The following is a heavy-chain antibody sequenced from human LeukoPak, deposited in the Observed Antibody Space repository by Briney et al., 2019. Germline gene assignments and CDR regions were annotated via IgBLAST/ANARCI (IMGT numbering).Heavy chain of an antibody. Sequence: PSETLSLTCTVSGGSISSYYWSWIRQPPGKGLEWIGYIYYSGSTSYSPSLKSRVTISVDTSKNQFSLKLSSVTAADTAVYYCARGNAGDYWGQGTLVTVSS. CDR3: ARGNAGDY. V-gene: IGHV4-59*01. CDR1: GGSISSYY. CDR2: IYYSGST. D-gene: IGHD1-1*01. J-gene: IGHJ4*02.